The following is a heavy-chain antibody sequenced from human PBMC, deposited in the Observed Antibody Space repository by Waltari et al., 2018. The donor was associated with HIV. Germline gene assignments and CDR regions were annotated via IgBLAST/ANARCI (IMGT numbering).Heavy chain of an antibody. D-gene: IGHD2-15*01. J-gene: IGHJ4*02. V-gene: IGHV3-30*01. Sequence: QVQLVESGGGLVQPGGSLRLSCAASGFIFRDFAIHWVRQAPGKGLEWLAVISRDGSSKYYADSVQGQFTISRDNSKNSLHLHMNSLRPKDTAVYYCAREGIEAAPFDFWGLGTLVTVSS. CDR2: ISRDGSSK. CDR3: AREGIEAAPFDF. CDR1: GFIFRDFA.